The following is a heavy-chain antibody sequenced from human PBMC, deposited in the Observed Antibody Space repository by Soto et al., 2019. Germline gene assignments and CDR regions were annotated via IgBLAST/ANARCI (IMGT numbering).Heavy chain of an antibody. CDR1: GYSFTSYW. CDR3: ARRFFSIYGMDV. CDR2: IDPSDSYT. D-gene: IGHD3-10*01. V-gene: IGHV5-10-1*01. J-gene: IGHJ6*02. Sequence: GESLKISCKGSGYSFTSYWISWVRQMPGKGLEWMGRIDPSDSYTNYSPSFQGHVTISADKSISTAYLQWSSLKASDTAMYDCARRFFSIYGMDVWGQGTTVTVSS.